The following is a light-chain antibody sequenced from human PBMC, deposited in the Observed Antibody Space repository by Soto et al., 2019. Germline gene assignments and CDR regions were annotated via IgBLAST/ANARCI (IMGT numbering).Light chain of an antibody. J-gene: IGKJ1*01. Sequence: VKAKSLDTRAVSPGKRDNLSCRASQSVSSNLAWYQQKPGQAPRLLIYGASTRATGIPARFSGSGSGTEFSLTISSLQSEDFAVYYCQQYSEWPWPFGQG. V-gene: IGKV3D-15*01. CDR3: QQYSEWPWP. CDR2: GAS. CDR1: QSVSSN.